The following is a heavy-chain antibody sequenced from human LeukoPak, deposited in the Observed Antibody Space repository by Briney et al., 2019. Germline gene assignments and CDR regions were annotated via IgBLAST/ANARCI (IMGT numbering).Heavy chain of an antibody. CDR2: ISAYNGNT. J-gene: IGHJ4*02. Sequence: AASAKVSCKASGYTITSYGISWVRQAPGQGLEWMGWISAYNGNTNYAQKLQGRVTMTTDTSTSTAYMELRSLRSDDTAVYYCARGPKSNSYGYWIFSFWGQGTLVTVSS. D-gene: IGHD5-18*01. V-gene: IGHV1-18*01. CDR1: GYTITSYG. CDR3: ARGPKSNSYGYWIFSF.